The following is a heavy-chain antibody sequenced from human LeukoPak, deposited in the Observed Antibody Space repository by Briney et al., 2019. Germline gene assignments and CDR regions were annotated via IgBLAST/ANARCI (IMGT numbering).Heavy chain of an antibody. CDR2: IKQDGSEK. CDR1: GLTFSSYG. Sequence: GRSLRLSCAASGLTFSSYGFHWVRQAPGKGLEWVAHIKQDGSEKYYVDSVKGRFTISRDNAKNSLYLQMNSLRAEDTAVYYCARDSSPREHDYWGQGTLVTVSS. CDR3: ARDSSPREHDY. D-gene: IGHD1/OR15-1a*01. V-gene: IGHV3-7*03. J-gene: IGHJ4*02.